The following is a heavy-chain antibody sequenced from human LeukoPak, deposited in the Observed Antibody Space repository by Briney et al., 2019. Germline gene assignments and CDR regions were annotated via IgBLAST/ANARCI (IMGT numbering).Heavy chain of an antibody. D-gene: IGHD3-22*01. Sequence: GGSLRLSCAASGFTFSSYAMSWVRQAPGKGLEWVSAISGSGGSTYYADSVKGRFTISRDNSKNTLYLQMNSLRAEDTAVYYCAKGPAPRVGYYDSSGYFEYWGQGTLVTVSS. J-gene: IGHJ4*02. CDR1: GFTFSSYA. V-gene: IGHV3-23*01. CDR2: ISGSGGST. CDR3: AKGPAPRVGYYDSSGYFEY.